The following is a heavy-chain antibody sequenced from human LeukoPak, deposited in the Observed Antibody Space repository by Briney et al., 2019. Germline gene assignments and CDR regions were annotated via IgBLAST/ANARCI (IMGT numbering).Heavy chain of an antibody. D-gene: IGHD2-21*02. V-gene: IGHV3-7*01. CDR3: ARDVGDL. CDR1: EFTFSTYW. J-gene: IGHJ4*02. CDR2: INQGGSEK. Sequence: PGGSLRLSCAPSEFTFSTYWMGWVRQAPGKGLEWLANINQGGSEKYYVDSVKGRFTISRDNAKNSLFLQMNSLRAEDTAVYYCARDVGDLWGQGTLVTVSS.